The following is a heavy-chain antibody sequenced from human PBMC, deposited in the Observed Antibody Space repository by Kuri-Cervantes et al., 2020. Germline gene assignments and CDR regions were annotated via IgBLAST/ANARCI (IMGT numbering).Heavy chain of an antibody. CDR1: GDSISSGYY. J-gene: IGHJ4*02. V-gene: IGHV4-38-2*01. Sequence: SETLSLTCAVSGDSISSGYYWGWIRQPPGKGLEWIGSIYYSGSTNYNPSLKSRVTISVDTSKNQFSLKLSSVTAADTAVYYCARVFLSFVRYFDYWGQGTLITVSS. CDR2: IYYSGST. D-gene: IGHD2-8*01. CDR3: ARVFLSFVRYFDY.